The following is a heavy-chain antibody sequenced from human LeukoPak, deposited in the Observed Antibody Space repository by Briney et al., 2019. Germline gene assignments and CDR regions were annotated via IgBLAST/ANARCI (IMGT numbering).Heavy chain of an antibody. V-gene: IGHV3-7*01. Sequence: GGSLRLSCAASGFTFSRHWMTWVRQAHGKGLEWVANIKQDGSEKYYVDSVKGRFTISRDNAKNSLYLQMNSLRAEDTAVYYCARDEYLWSGYYPNQAFDYWGQGTLVTVSS. D-gene: IGHD3-3*01. J-gene: IGHJ4*02. CDR1: GFTFSRHW. CDR3: ARDEYLWSGYYPNQAFDY. CDR2: IKQDGSEK.